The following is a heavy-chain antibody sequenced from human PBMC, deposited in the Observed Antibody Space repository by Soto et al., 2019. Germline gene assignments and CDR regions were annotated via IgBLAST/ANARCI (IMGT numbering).Heavy chain of an antibody. CDR2: IDPDGSRN. V-gene: IGHV3-7*03. Sequence: PGGSLRLSCAASGFNFNTYWMYWVRQAPGKGLEWVANIDPDGSRNNYVDSVKGRFIISREKAKNSLFLQMNSLRADDTAVYYCGRVPLDGNYANGVDVRGQGTKVTVSS. D-gene: IGHD4-17*01. CDR3: GRVPLDGNYANGVDV. J-gene: IGHJ6*02. CDR1: GFNFNTYW.